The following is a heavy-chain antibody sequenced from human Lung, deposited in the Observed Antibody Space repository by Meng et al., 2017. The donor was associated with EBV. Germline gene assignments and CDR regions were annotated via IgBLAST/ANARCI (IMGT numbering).Heavy chain of an antibody. D-gene: IGHD1-14*01. Sequence: QVQLVQPRAEVKKPGASVKVSCKASGYIFYNYGVSWVRQAPGQGPEWMGWISAYNGNTNYAQNFQGRFTMTTDTSTSTAYMELRSLRSDDTAVYYCARDLPGGTKGTWLDLWGQGTLVTVSS. J-gene: IGHJ5*02. CDR1: GYIFYNYG. CDR2: ISAYNGNT. CDR3: ARDLPGGTKGTWLDL. V-gene: IGHV1-18*01.